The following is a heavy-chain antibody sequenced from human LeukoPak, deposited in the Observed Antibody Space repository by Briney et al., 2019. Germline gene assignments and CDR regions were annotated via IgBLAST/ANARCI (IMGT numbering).Heavy chain of an antibody. CDR1: GFTVSSNY. CDR3: ARDAADYYGFPYLRY. V-gene: IGHV3-53*01. D-gene: IGHD3-10*01. Sequence: GGSLRLSCAASGFTVSSNYTSWVRQAPGKGLEWVSVIYSGGSTYYADSVKGRFTISRDNSKNTLYLQMNSLRAEDTAVYYCARDAADYYGFPYLRYWGQGTLVTVSS. CDR2: IYSGGST. J-gene: IGHJ4*02.